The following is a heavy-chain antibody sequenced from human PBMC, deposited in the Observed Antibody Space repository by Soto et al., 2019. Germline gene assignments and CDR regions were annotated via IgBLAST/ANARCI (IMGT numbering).Heavy chain of an antibody. Sequence: EVQLLESGGPLVRPGGSRRLSVAASGSTFGIPAWNWFAQAPGRGREWVSIISDSGSTYYADSVKGRFTISRDNSKNTLYLQMNSLRAEDTAVYYCARDPGGHYCTSTSCLYFFDHWGQGTLVIVSS. J-gene: IGHJ4*02. CDR1: GSTFGIPA. D-gene: IGHD2-2*01. V-gene: IGHV3-23*01. CDR3: ARDPGGHYCTSTSCLYFFDH. CDR2: ISDSGST.